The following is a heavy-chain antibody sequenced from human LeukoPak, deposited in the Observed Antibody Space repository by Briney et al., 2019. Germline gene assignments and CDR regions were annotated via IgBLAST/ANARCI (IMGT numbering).Heavy chain of an antibody. J-gene: IGHJ4*02. CDR1: GGSISSYY. D-gene: IGHD2-15*01. V-gene: IGHV4-59*08. CDR3: ARHNGYCSGGSCDIFDY. CDR2: IYYSGST. Sequence: SETLSLTCTVSGGSISSYYWSWIRQPPGKGLEWIGYIYYSGSTNYNPSLKSRVTISVDTSNNQFSLKLSSVTAADTAVYYCARHNGYCSGGSCDIFDYWGQGTLVTVSS.